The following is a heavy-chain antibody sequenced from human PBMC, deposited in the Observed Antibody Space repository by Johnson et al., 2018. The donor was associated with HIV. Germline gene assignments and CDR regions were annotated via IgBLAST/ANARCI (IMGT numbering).Heavy chain of an antibody. CDR2: ISYDGSNK. V-gene: IGHV3-30*03. D-gene: IGHD6-13*01. CDR3: VRPAAAGRDDAFDI. J-gene: IGHJ3*02. CDR1: GFTFSSYG. Sequence: QVQLVESGGGVVQPGRSLRLSCAASGFTFSSYGMHWVRQAPGKGLEWVAVISYDGSNKYYADSVKGRFTISRDNSKNTLYLQMNSLRAGDTAVYYCVRPAAAGRDDAFDIWGQGTMVTVSS.